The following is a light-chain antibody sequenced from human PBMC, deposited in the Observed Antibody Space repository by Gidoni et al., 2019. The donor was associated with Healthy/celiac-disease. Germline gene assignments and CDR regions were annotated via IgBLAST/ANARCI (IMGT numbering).Light chain of an antibody. CDR3: QQRSNWPLT. CDR2: NAS. J-gene: IGKJ4*01. CDR1: QSVSSY. V-gene: IGKV3-11*01. Sequence: EIVLTQSPATLSLSPGERATLSCRASQSVSSYLAWYQQKPSQATRLLIYNASDRATGIPARFSGSGSGTDFTLTISSLEPEDFAVYYCQQRSNWPLTFGGGTKVEIK.